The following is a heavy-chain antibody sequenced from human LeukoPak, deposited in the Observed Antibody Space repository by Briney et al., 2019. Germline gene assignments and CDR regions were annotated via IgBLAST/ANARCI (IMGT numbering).Heavy chain of an antibody. V-gene: IGHV3-7*05. Sequence: PGGSLRLSCVASGFTLSNYWMSWVRQAPGKGLEWVANIKQDGSEKYYADSVKGRFTISRDNAKRSLYLQLNSLRVEDTAVYHCASTQSFDYWGQGTLVPVPS. CDR3: ASTQSFDY. J-gene: IGHJ4*02. CDR2: IKQDGSEK. CDR1: GFTLSNYW.